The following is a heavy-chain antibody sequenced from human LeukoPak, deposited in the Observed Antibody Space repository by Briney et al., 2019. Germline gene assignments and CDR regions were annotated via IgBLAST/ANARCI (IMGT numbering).Heavy chain of an antibody. J-gene: IGHJ5*02. V-gene: IGHV4-39*01. CDR2: IYYTGST. CDR3: AKAPRLLWFGELLAGWFDP. Sequence: SETLSLTCTVSGDSLSSSSHYCGWIRHPPGKGLEWIGTIYYTGSTYYNPSLKSRVTISVDMSKNQFSLKLSSVTAADTAVYYCAKAPRLLWFGELLAGWFDPWGQGTLVTVSS. CDR1: GDSLSSSSHY. D-gene: IGHD3-10*01.